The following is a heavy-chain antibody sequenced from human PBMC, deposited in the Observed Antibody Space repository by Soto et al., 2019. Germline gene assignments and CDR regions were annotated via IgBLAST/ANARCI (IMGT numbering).Heavy chain of an antibody. Sequence: SVKVSCKASGGTFSSYAISWVRQAPGHGLEWMGGIIPIFGTANYAQKFQGRVTITADESTSTAYMELSSLRSEDTAVYYCARVRSIVVVTADYYFDYWGQGTLVTVSS. D-gene: IGHD2-21*02. CDR2: IIPIFGTA. CDR3: ARVRSIVVVTADYYFDY. CDR1: GGTFSSYA. J-gene: IGHJ4*02. V-gene: IGHV1-69*13.